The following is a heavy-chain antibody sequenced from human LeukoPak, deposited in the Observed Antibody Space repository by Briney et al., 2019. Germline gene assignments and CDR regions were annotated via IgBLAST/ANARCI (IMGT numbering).Heavy chain of an antibody. Sequence: GGSLRLSCAASGFTFSSYGMHWVRQAPGKGLEWVTFIRYDGSNKYYADSVKGRFTISRDNSKNTLYLQMNSLRAEDTAVYYCAKGGAVAGTWYFDLWGRGTLVTVSS. CDR2: IRYDGSNK. CDR1: GFTFSSYG. D-gene: IGHD6-19*01. V-gene: IGHV3-30*02. J-gene: IGHJ2*01. CDR3: AKGGAVAGTWYFDL.